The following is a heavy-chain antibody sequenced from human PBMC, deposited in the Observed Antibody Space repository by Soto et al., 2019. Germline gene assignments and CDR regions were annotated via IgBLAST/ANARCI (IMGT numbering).Heavy chain of an antibody. J-gene: IGHJ4*02. Sequence: ASVTGSCKASGYTLTSDGVGWVRQAPGQGLEWMGWISAYNGNTNYAQKLQGRVTMTTDTSTSTAYMELRSLRSDDTAVYYCARDHYDTHLYWGQGTLVTVS. CDR3: ARDHYDTHLY. D-gene: IGHD3-9*01. CDR1: GYTLTSDG. V-gene: IGHV1-18*01. CDR2: ISAYNGNT.